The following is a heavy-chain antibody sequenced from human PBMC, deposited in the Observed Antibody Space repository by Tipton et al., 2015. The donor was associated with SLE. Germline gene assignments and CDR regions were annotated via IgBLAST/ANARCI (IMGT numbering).Heavy chain of an antibody. CDR3: TAGAGWLIDY. CDR1: GFTVSSNY. J-gene: IGHJ4*02. Sequence: GSLRLSCAASGFTVSSNYMSWVRQAPGKGLEWVSVIYSGGSTYYADSVKGRFTISRDNAKRSLYLQMNSLRVEDTAVYYCTAGAGWLIDYWGQGTLVTVSS. CDR2: IYSGGST. D-gene: IGHD5-24*01. V-gene: IGHV3-53*01.